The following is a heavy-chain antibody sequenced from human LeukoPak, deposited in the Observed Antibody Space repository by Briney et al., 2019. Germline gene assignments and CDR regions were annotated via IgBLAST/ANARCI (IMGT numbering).Heavy chain of an antibody. CDR2: ISGSGGST. D-gene: IGHD5-18*01. CDR3: AKDSSYGNFDF. CDR1: RFTFSSYG. Sequence: GGSLRLSCAASRFTFSSYGMSWVRQAPGKGLEWVSAISGSGGSTYYADSVKGRFTISRDNSKNTLYLQMNSPRAEDTALYYCAKDSSYGNFDFWGQGTLVTVSS. J-gene: IGHJ4*02. V-gene: IGHV3-23*01.